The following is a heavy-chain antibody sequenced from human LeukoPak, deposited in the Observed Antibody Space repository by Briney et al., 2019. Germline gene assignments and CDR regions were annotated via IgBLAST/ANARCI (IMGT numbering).Heavy chain of an antibody. CDR3: ARADRLDGGSYLIGP. CDR1: GYTFTSSA. CDR2: INPNSGGT. V-gene: IGHV1-2*02. Sequence: ASVKVSCTASGYTFTSSAINWVRQAPGQGLEWMGWINPNSGGTSSAQKFQGRVTMTRDTSIATVYMEVTWLTSDDTAIYYCARADRLDGGSYLIGPWGQGTLVTVSS. J-gene: IGHJ5*02. D-gene: IGHD2-21*01.